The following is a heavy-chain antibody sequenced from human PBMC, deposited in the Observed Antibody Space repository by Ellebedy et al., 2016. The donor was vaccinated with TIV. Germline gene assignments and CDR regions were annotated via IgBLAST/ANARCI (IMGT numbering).Heavy chain of an antibody. Sequence: MPSETLSLTCTVSGGSISSYYWRWIRPPPGKGLEWMGYIYYSGSTNYNPSLKSRVTISVDTSKNQFSLKLSSVTAADTAVYYCARLSGGLMGSSAPLSYWGQGTLVTVSS. D-gene: IGHD2-2*01. CDR2: IYYSGST. CDR1: GGSISSYY. CDR3: ARLSGGLMGSSAPLSY. J-gene: IGHJ4*02. V-gene: IGHV4-59*01.